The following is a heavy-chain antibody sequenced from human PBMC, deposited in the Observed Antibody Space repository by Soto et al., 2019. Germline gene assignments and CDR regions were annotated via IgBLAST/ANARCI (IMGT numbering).Heavy chain of an antibody. J-gene: IGHJ3*02. CDR2: IYHSGST. CDR1: GGSISSGGYS. Sequence: SETLSLTCAVAGGSISSGGYSWNWIRQPPGKGLEWIGYIYHSGSTYYNPSLKSRVNISVDRSKNQFSLKLSSVTAADTAVYYCATMTTLTTRAIDIWGQGKMVTVSS. CDR3: ATMTTLTTRAIDI. D-gene: IGHD4-17*01. V-gene: IGHV4-30-2*01.